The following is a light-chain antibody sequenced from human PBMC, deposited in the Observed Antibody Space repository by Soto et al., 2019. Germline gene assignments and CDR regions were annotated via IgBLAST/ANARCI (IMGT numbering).Light chain of an antibody. J-gene: IGKJ5*01. V-gene: IGKV3-11*01. Sequence: EIVLTQSPATLSSFPGDRVTLSCRASQSVSNSLAWYQQKPGQPPRLLIYDVSNRATGIPARFSGSGSGTDFTLTITSLEPEDFAVYFCHQRYNRPRVTFGQGTQLEIK. CDR2: DVS. CDR1: QSVSNS. CDR3: HQRYNRPRVT.